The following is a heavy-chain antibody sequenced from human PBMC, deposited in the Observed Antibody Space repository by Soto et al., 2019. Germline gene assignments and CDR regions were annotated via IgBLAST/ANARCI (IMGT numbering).Heavy chain of an antibody. Sequence: GASVKVSCKASGYTFTSYAMHWVRQAPGQRLEWMGWINSGNGNTKFSQKFQGRVTITRDTSASTAYMELSILRSEDTAVYYCARGSELWFGELSVIFDYWGQGTLVTVS. CDR3: ARGSELWFGELSVIFDY. D-gene: IGHD3-10*01. V-gene: IGHV1-3*01. CDR2: INSGNGNT. CDR1: GYTFTSYA. J-gene: IGHJ4*02.